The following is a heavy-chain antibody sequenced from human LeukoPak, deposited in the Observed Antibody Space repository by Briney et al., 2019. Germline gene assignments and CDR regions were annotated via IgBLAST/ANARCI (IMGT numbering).Heavy chain of an antibody. CDR3: ARETYYYDSSGYSQFDY. CDR2: IYYSGSS. J-gene: IGHJ4*02. V-gene: IGHV4-39*07. D-gene: IGHD3-22*01. CDR1: GGSISSSSSY. Sequence: SETLSLTCSVSGGSISSSSSYWGWIRQPPGKGLEWIGSIYYSGSSFDNPALKSRVTISVDTSKNQFSLKLSSVTAADTAVYYCARETYYYDSSGYSQFDYWGQGTLVTVSS.